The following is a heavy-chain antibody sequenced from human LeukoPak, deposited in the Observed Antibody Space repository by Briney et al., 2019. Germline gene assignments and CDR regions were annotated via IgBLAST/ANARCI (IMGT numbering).Heavy chain of an antibody. V-gene: IGHV4-59*01. Sequence: PSETLSLTCTVSGGSISSYYWSWIRQPPGKGLEWIGYIYYSGSTNYNPLLKSRVTISVDTSKNQFSLKLSSVTAADTAVYYCARDQSGDSSGWSRIDYYGMDVWGQGTTVTVSS. D-gene: IGHD6-19*01. CDR1: GGSISSYY. J-gene: IGHJ6*02. CDR3: ARDQSGDSSGWSRIDYYGMDV. CDR2: IYYSGST.